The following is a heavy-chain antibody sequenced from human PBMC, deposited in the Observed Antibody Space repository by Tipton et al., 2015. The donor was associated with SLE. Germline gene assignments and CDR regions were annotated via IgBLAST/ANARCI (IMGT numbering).Heavy chain of an antibody. CDR2: IKQDGSEK. CDR1: GFTFSSYW. CDR3: ARDRDCSGGSCPLGMDV. Sequence: SLRLSCAASGFTFSSYWMSWVRQAPGKGLEWVANIKQDGSEKYYVDSVKGRFTISRDNAKNSLYLQMNSLRAEDTAVYYCARDRDCSGGSCPLGMDVRGQGTTVTVSS. D-gene: IGHD2-15*01. V-gene: IGHV3-7*01. J-gene: IGHJ6*02.